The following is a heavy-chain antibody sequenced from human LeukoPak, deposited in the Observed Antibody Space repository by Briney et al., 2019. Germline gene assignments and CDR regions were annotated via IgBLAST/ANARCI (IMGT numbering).Heavy chain of an antibody. J-gene: IGHJ4*02. V-gene: IGHV3-30-3*01. CDR3: ARGISSGWYKYYFDY. CDR1: GFTFSSYA. CDR2: ISYDGSNK. D-gene: IGHD6-19*01. Sequence: GRPLRLSCAASGFTFSSYAMHWVRQAPGKGLEWVAVISYDGSNKYYADSVKGRFTISRDNSKNTLYLQMNSLRAEDTAVYYCARGISSGWYKYYFDYWGQGTLVTVSS.